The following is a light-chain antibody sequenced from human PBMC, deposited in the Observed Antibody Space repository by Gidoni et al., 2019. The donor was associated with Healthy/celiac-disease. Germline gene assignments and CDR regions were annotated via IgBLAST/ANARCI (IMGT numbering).Light chain of an antibody. CDR3: QSYDSSLSGAV. V-gene: IGLV1-40*01. J-gene: IGLJ7*01. CDR2: GNS. CDR1: SSNIGAGYD. Sequence: QSVLTQPPSVSGAPGQRVTISCTGSSSNIGAGYDVHWYQQLPGTAPKLLSYGNSNRPSGVPDRFSGSKSGTSASLAITGLQAEDEADYYCQSYDSSLSGAVFGGGTQLTGL.